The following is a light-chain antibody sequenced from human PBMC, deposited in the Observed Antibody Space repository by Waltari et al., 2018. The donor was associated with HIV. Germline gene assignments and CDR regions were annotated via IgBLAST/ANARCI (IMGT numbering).Light chain of an antibody. CDR1: QRIANS. V-gene: IGKV3-15*01. CDR2: RAS. CDR3: QQYNNFSLT. J-gene: IGKJ4*01. Sequence: EICLTQSPATLVVSPAERVTLSCRASQRIANSLVWYQQKPGQAPRPLIYRASSSATGIPARFSGSGSGTEFTLTISSLQSEDFALYYCQQYNNFSLTFGGGTKVEIK.